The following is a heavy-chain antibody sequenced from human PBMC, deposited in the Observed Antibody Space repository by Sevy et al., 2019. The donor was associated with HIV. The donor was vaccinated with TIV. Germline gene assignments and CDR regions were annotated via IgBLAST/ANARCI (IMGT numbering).Heavy chain of an antibody. CDR3: AIILGPGDPYGMDV. CDR2: ISGSGGST. J-gene: IGHJ6*02. V-gene: IGHV3-23*01. D-gene: IGHD1-1*01. Sequence: GGSLRLSCAASGFSFSNFGMSWVRQAPGKGLEWVLAISGSGGSTFYADSVKGRFIISRDNSKNSLYLQMNSLRAEDTAVYYGAIILGPGDPYGMDVWGQGTTVTVSS. CDR1: GFSFSNFG.